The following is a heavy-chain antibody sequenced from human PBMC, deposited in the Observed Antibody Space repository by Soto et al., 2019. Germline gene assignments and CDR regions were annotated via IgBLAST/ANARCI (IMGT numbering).Heavy chain of an antibody. CDR2: IRRKANSYTT. V-gene: IGHV3-72*01. Sequence: EVQLVESGGGLVQPGGSLRLSCAASGLIFSDYHMDWVRQAPGKGLEWVGRIRRKANSYTTEYAASVKGRFTISRVDSKNSLYLQMKSLKSEDTAVYYCAMLGGWSGGSSGMDVWGQGTTVTVSS. CDR3: AMLGGWSGGSSGMDV. J-gene: IGHJ6*01. D-gene: IGHD6-19*01. CDR1: GLIFSDYH.